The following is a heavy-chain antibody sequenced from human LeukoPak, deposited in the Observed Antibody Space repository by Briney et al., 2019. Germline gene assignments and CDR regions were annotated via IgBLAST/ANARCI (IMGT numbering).Heavy chain of an antibody. CDR1: GGSISSYY. J-gene: IGHJ2*01. CDR3: AADKFRIWYFDL. D-gene: IGHD2-15*01. V-gene: IGHV4-59*01. CDR2: IYYSGST. Sequence: TPSETLSLTCTVSGGSISSYYWSWIRQPPGKGLEWIGYIYYSGSTNYNPSLKSRVTISVDTSKNQFSLKLSSVTAADTAVYYCAADKFRIWYFDLWGRGTLVTVSS.